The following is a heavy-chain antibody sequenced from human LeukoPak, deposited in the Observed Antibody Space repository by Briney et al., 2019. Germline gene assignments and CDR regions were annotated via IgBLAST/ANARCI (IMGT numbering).Heavy chain of an antibody. CDR2: ISGSGDNT. CDR1: GFTFSSYA. J-gene: IGHJ4*02. V-gene: IGHV3-23*01. D-gene: IGHD3-22*01. Sequence: GGSLRLSCAASGFTFSSYAMSWVRQAPGKGLEWVSGISGSGDNTYYADSVKGRFTISRDNSKNMLYVQVNSLGTEDTAAYYCAKGSYYDSSGSFYFDYWGQGTLVTVSS. CDR3: AKGSYYDSSGSFYFDY.